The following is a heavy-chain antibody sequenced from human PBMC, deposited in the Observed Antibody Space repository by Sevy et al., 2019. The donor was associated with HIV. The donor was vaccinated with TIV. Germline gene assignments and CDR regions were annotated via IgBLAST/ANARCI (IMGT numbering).Heavy chain of an antibody. Sequence: GGSLRLSCAASTVIFSDHWMTWVRQAPGKGLEWVANINQDGSDRHYVDSVKGRFTISRDNARQSVYLQMNSLRVEDTAVDYCARVDCGSITCRGTEPFDIWGQGTTVTVSS. CDR2: INQDGSDR. CDR3: ARVDCGSITCRGTEPFDI. J-gene: IGHJ3*02. CDR1: TVIFSDHW. V-gene: IGHV3-7*03. D-gene: IGHD2-2*01.